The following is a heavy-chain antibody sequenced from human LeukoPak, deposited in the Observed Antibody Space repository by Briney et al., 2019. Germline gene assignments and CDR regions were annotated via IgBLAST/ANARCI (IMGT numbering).Heavy chain of an antibody. CDR2: IKKDGSER. Sequence: GGSLRLSCAASGFTFSSYWMNWVRQAPGKGQEWVANIKKDGSERYYVDSVKGRFTISRDNTKKSLYLQMNTLRAEDTAVYYCARDLAGPPQEAFDIWGQGTMVTVSS. CDR3: ARDLAGPPQEAFDI. V-gene: IGHV3-7*01. J-gene: IGHJ3*02. CDR1: GFTFSSYW.